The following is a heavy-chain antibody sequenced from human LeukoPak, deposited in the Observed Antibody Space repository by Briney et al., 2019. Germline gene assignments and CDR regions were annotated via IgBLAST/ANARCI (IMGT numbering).Heavy chain of an antibody. V-gene: IGHV3-48*03. CDR1: GFTFSSYE. CDR3: AKDRGRYYYDSSGYSEMVN. J-gene: IGHJ4*02. D-gene: IGHD3-22*01. CDR2: ISSSGSTI. Sequence: PGGSLRLSCAASGFTFSSYEMNWVRQAPGKGLEWVSYISSSGSTIYYADSVKGRFTISRDNAKNSLYLQMNSLRAEDTAVYYCAKDRGRYYYDSSGYSEMVNWGQGTLVTVSS.